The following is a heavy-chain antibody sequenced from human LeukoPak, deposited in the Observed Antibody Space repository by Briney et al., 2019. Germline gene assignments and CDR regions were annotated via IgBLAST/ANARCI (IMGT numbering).Heavy chain of an antibody. J-gene: IGHJ4*02. D-gene: IGHD3-22*01. V-gene: IGHV1-8*01. Sequence: ASVKVSCKASGYTFTSYDINWVRHATGQGLEWMGWMNPNSGNTGYAQKFQGRVTMIRNTSISTAYMELSSLRSEDTAVYYCARAAGYYDSSGPPGGWGQGTLVTVSS. CDR1: GYTFTSYD. CDR2: MNPNSGNT. CDR3: ARAAGYYDSSGPPGG.